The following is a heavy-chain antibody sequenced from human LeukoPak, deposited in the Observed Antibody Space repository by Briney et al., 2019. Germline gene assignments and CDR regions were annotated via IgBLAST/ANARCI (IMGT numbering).Heavy chain of an antibody. CDR1: GGSISSGDYY. Sequence: PSETLSLTCTVSGGSISSGDYYWSWIRQPPGKGLEWIGYIYYSGSTYYNPSLKSRVTISVVTSKNQFSLKLSSVTAADTAVYYCARASSAYYYDSSGYYPFDYWGQGTLVTVSS. CDR2: IYYSGST. J-gene: IGHJ4*02. D-gene: IGHD3-22*01. CDR3: ARASSAYYYDSSGYYPFDY. V-gene: IGHV4-30-4*01.